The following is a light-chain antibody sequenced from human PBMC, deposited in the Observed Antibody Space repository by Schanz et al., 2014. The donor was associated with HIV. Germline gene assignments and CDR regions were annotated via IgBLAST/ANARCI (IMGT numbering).Light chain of an antibody. V-gene: IGLV2-8*01. Sequence: QSALTQPPSASGSRGQSVTISCTGTSSDVGHYDYLSWYQQHPGKAPKLMIYEVSKRPSGVPDRFSGSKSGNTASLTISGLQAEDEADYYCSSYTSSSTEVFSGGTKVTAL. CDR2: EVS. CDR3: SSYTSSSTEV. J-gene: IGLJ2*01. CDR1: SSDVGHYDY.